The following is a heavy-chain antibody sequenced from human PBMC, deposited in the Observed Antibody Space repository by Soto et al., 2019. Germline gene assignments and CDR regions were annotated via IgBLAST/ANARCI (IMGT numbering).Heavy chain of an antibody. CDR3: AKDPTRGYSGNWFDP. J-gene: IGHJ5*02. V-gene: IGHV3-23*01. CDR2: ISGSGGST. D-gene: IGHD5-12*01. Sequence: QSGGSLRLSCAASGFTFSSYAMSWVRQAPGKGLEWVSAISGSGGSTYYADSVKGRFTISRDNSKNTLYLQMNSLRAEDTAVYYCAKDPTRGYSGNWFDPWGQGTLVTVSS. CDR1: GFTFSSYA.